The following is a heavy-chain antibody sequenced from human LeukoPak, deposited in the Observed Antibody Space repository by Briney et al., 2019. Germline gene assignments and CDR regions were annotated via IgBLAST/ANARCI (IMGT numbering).Heavy chain of an antibody. D-gene: IGHD3-10*01. CDR2: IIPMFGTA. Sequence: GSSVKVSCKASGDTFSSYAISWVRQAPGQGLEWMGGIIPMFGTANYAQKFQGRVTITADESTSTAYMDLSSLRSEDTAVYYCARGGITMVRGVITPYYFDCWGQGTLVTVSS. CDR1: GDTFSSYA. V-gene: IGHV1-69*01. J-gene: IGHJ4*02. CDR3: ARGGITMVRGVITPYYFDC.